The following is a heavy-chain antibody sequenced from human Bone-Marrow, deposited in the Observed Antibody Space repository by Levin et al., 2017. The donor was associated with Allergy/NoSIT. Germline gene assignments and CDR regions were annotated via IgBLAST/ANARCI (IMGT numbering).Heavy chain of an antibody. J-gene: IGHJ4*02. V-gene: IGHV4-4*07. CDR3: AREHKDYDGDGYYYGC. CDR1: GDSIRNYY. Sequence: SETLSLTCTVSGDSIRNYYWSWIRQPAGKGLEWIGRIYTRGNTDYNPSLQRRVTMSVDTSKNQFSLQLTSVTAADTAVYYCAREHKDYDGDGYYYGCWGQGTLVTVSS. D-gene: IGHD2-21*01. CDR2: IYTRGNT.